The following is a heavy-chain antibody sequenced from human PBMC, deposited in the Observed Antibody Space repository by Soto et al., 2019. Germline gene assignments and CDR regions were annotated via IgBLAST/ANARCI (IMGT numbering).Heavy chain of an antibody. J-gene: IGHJ4*02. V-gene: IGHV3-23*01. Sequence: GGSLRLSCSASGFTFSSDAMSWVRQAPGKGLEWVSAISGSGGSTYYADSVKGRFTISRDNSKNTLYLQMNSLRAEDTAVYYCAKDWSYGDYYFDYWGQGTLVTVSS. D-gene: IGHD4-17*01. CDR1: GFTFSSDA. CDR3: AKDWSYGDYYFDY. CDR2: ISGSGGST.